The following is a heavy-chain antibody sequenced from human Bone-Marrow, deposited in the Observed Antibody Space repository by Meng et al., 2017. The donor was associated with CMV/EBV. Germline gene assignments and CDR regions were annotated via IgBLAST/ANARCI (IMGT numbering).Heavy chain of an antibody. D-gene: IGHD1-26*01. V-gene: IGHV3-23*01. CDR3: AKVPVGASSKTHFDY. J-gene: IGHJ4*02. CDR2: ISGSGGST. CDR1: GFTFSVYE. Sequence: GESLKISCAASGFTFSVYEMNWVRQAPGKGLEWVSAISGSGGSTYYADSVKGRFTISRDNSKNTLYLQMNSLRAEDTAVYYCAKVPVGASSKTHFDYWGQGTLVTVSS.